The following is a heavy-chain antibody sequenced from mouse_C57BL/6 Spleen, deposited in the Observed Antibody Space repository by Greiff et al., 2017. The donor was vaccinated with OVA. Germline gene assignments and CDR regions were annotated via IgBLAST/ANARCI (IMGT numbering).Heavy chain of an antibody. CDR1: GYTFTSYW. D-gene: IGHD2-1*01. J-gene: IGHJ3*01. CDR2: IDPSDGYT. CDR3: ASEGGNYRVLFAY. Sequence: QVQLQQPGAELVKPGASVKLSCKASGYTFTSYWMQWVKQRPGQGLEWIGEIDPSDGYTSYNQKFKGKATLTVDTSSSAAYMKLSILTSEDSAVYDCASEGGNYRVLFAYWGQGTLVTVSA. V-gene: IGHV1-50*01.